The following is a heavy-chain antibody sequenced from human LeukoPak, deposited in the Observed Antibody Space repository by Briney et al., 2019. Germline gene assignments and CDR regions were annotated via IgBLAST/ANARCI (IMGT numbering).Heavy chain of an antibody. CDR3: AKDIKTSGWYSEYFQH. Sequence: AGGSLRLSCAASGFTFSTYGMHWVRQAPGKGLEWVAFIRYDGGNKYYADSVKGRFTISRDNSKNTLYLQMNSLRAEDTAVYYCAKDIKTSGWYSEYFQHWGQGTLVTVSS. J-gene: IGHJ1*01. D-gene: IGHD6-19*01. V-gene: IGHV3-30*02. CDR2: IRYDGGNK. CDR1: GFTFSTYG.